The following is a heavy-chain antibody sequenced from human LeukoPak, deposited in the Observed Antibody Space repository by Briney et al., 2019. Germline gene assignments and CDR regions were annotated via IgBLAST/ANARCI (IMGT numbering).Heavy chain of an antibody. D-gene: IGHD6-19*01. J-gene: IGHJ4*02. V-gene: IGHV3-21*01. CDR3: ARGTRSSGWPFDY. Sequence: GGSLRLSCAASGFTFSSYAMSWVRQAPGKGLEWVSSISSSSSYIYYADSVKGRFTISRDNAKNSLYLQMNSLRAEDTAVYYCARGTRSSGWPFDYWGQGTLVTVSS. CDR1: GFTFSSYA. CDR2: ISSSSSYI.